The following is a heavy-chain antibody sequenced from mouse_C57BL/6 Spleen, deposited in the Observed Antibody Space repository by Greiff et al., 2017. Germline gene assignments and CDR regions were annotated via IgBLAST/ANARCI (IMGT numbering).Heavy chain of an antibody. CDR2: IYPGDGDT. D-gene: IGHD1-1*01. V-gene: IGHV1-82*01. CDR3: ARDYYYGSRPFDY. Sequence: QVQLQQSGPELVKPGASVKISCKASGYAFSSSWMNWVKQRPGKGLEWIGRIYPGDGDTNYNGKFKGKATLTADKSSSPAYMQLSSLTSEDSAVYVCARDYYYGSRPFDYWGQGTTLTVSS. CDR1: GYAFSSSW. J-gene: IGHJ2*01.